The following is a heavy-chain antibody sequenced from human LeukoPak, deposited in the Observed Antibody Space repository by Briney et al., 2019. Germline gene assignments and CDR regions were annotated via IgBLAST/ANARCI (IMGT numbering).Heavy chain of an antibody. V-gene: IGHV3-49*04. CDR2: IRSKAYGWTT. CDR1: GFTFGDYA. D-gene: IGHD2-21*02. J-gene: IGHJ4*02. Sequence: GGSLRLSCTASGFTFGDYAMSWVRQAPGKGLEWVGFIRSKAYGWTTEYAASVKGRFTISRDDSKSIAYLQMNSLKTEDTAVYYCTRDRGDYGGRVFDYWGQGTLVTVSS. CDR3: TRDRGDYGGRVFDY.